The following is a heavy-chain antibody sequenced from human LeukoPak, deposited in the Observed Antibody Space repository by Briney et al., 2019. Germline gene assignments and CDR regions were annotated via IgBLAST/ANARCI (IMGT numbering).Heavy chain of an antibody. J-gene: IGHJ5*02. Sequence: AGGSLRLSCAASGFTFSSYSMNWVRQAPGKGLEWVSSISSSSSYIYYADSVKGRFTISRDNAKNSLYLQMNSLRAEDTAVYYCARDLRKAGYGTVWSWNWFDPWGQGTLVTVSS. V-gene: IGHV3-21*01. D-gene: IGHD5-18*01. CDR3: ARDLRKAGYGTVWSWNWFDP. CDR2: ISSSSSYI. CDR1: GFTFSSYS.